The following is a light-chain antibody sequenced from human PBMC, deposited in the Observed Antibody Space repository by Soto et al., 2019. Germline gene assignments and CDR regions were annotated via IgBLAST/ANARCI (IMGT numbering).Light chain of an antibody. Sequence: QSVLTQPPSVSSAPGQKVTISCSGSTSNTGSNYVSWYQHLPGAAPKLLIYDYNRRPSGIPDRFSGSRSGTLATLGITGLQTGAEADYYCATWDSSLRAYVFGAGTKVTVL. CDR2: DYN. CDR1: TSNTGSNY. V-gene: IGLV1-51*01. CDR3: ATWDSSLRAYV. J-gene: IGLJ1*01.